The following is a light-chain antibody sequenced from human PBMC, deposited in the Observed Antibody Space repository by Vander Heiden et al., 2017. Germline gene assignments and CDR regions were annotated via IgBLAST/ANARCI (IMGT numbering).Light chain of an antibody. J-gene: IGKJ1*01. V-gene: IGKV2-28*01. CDR1: QSLLHSSGYNS. CDR2: VGS. CDR3: MRAIQDPWT. Sequence: DIVMTQSPLSLPVTLGEPASISCRSSQSLLHSSGYNSLDWYLQKPGLAPQLLIYVGSNWASGVPDRFSGSGSGTDFTLTISRVEAEDVGAYYCMRAIQDPWTFGQGTKVEIK.